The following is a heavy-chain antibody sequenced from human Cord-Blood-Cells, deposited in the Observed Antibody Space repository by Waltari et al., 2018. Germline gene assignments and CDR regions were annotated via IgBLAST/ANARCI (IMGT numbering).Heavy chain of an antibody. D-gene: IGHD6-13*01. CDR1: GYTFTGYY. J-gene: IGHJ3*02. CDR2: INPNSGGT. CDR3: ARLYSSSNDAFDI. Sequence: QVQLVQSGAEVKKPGASVKVSCKASGYTFTGYYMPWVRQAPGQGPEWMGWINPNSGGTNYAQKFQGWVTMTRDPSISTAYMELSRLRSDDTAVYYCARLYSSSNDAFDIWGQGTMVTVSS. V-gene: IGHV1-2*04.